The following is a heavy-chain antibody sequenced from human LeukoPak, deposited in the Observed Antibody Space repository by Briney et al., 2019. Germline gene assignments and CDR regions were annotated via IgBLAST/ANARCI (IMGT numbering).Heavy chain of an antibody. CDR1: GFTFSRFW. D-gene: IGHD6-13*01. J-gene: IGHJ4*02. V-gene: IGHV3-7*05. CDR2: IKQTGSEK. Sequence: GGSLRLSCAASGFTFSRFWMSWVRQAPGKGLEWVANIKQTGSEKYYVDSVKGRFTISRDNAKDSLFLQMNSLRAEDTAVYYCATQPTSGSSVDYWGQGTLVTVSS. CDR3: ATQPTSGSSVDY.